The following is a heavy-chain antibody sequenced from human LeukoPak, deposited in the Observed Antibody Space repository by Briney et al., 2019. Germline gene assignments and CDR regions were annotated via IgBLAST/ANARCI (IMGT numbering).Heavy chain of an antibody. CDR1: GYTFTGYY. CDR3: ARGGITGTTRGPSRLNDAFDI. D-gene: IGHD1-20*01. CDR2: INPNSGGT. V-gene: IGHV1-2*04. Sequence: ASVKVSCKASGYTFTGYYMHWVRQAPGQGLEWMGWINPNSGGTNYAQKFQGWVTMTRDTSISTAYMELSRLRSDDTAVYYCARGGITGTTRGPSRLNDAFDIWGQGTMVTVSS. J-gene: IGHJ3*02.